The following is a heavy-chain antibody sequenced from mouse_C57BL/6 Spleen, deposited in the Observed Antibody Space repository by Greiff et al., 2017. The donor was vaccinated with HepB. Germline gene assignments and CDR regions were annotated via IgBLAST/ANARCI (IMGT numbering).Heavy chain of an antibody. V-gene: IGHV5-9-1*02. Sequence: EVKLVESGEGLVKPEGSLKLSCAASGFTFSSYAMSWVRQTPEKRLEWVAYISSGGDYIYYADTVKGRFTISRDNARNTLYLQMSSLKSEDTAMYYCTRDARNWFAYWGQGTLVTVSA. CDR3: TRDARNWFAY. CDR1: GFTFSSYA. D-gene: IGHD3-1*01. CDR2: ISSGGDYI. J-gene: IGHJ3*01.